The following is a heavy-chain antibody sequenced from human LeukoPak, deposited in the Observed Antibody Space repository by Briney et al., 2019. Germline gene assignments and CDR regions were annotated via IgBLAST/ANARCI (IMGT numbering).Heavy chain of an antibody. CDR1: GFTFTSYG. CDR3: ARDNGEWRLNWFDH. CDR2: IWDDGNNK. V-gene: IGHV3-33*08. J-gene: IGHJ5*02. Sequence: RRSLRLSCAASGFTFTSYGMHWVRQAPGKGLDSGALIWDDGNNKYYADSVKGRFTISRDNSKNTLYLQMNSLRAEDTAVYYCARDNGEWRLNWFDHWGQGTLVTVSS. D-gene: IGHD2-8*01.